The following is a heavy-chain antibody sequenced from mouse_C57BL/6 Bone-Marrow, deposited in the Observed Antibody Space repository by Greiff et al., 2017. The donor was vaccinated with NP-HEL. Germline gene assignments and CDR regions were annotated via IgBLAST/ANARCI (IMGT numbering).Heavy chain of an antibody. CDR3: AREGGSSYGFDY. J-gene: IGHJ2*01. CDR2: IDPSDSYT. Sequence: QVQLQQPGAELVMPGASVKLSCKASGYTFTSYWMHWVKQRPGQGLEWIGEIDPSDSYTNYNQKFKGKSTLTVDKSSSTAYMQLSSLTSEDSAVYYRAREGGSSYGFDYWGQGTTLTVSS. D-gene: IGHD1-1*01. V-gene: IGHV1-69*01. CDR1: GYTFTSYW.